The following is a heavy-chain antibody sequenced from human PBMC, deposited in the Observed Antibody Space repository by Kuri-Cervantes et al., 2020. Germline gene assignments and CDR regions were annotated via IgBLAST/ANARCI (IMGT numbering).Heavy chain of an antibody. CDR2: IIPIFGTA. CDR1: GYAFTGYY. D-gene: IGHD2-21*02. Sequence: SVKVSCKASGYAFTGYYIHWVRQAPGHGLEWMGGIIPIFGTANYAQKFQGRVTITTDESTSTAYMELSSLRSEDTAVYYCATALSGAYCGGDCYDPFDYWGQGTLVTVSS. J-gene: IGHJ4*02. CDR3: ATALSGAYCGGDCYDPFDY. V-gene: IGHV1-69*05.